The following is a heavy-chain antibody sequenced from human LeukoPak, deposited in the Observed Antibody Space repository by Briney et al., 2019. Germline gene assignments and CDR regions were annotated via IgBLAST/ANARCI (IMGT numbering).Heavy chain of an antibody. D-gene: IGHD3-22*01. CDR3: ARDGYYDSSGYRH. V-gene: IGHV3-7*01. CDR1: GFTFSSYW. J-gene: IGHJ4*02. CDR2: IKQDGSEK. Sequence: GGTLRLSCAASGFTFSSYWMSWVRQAPGKGLEWVANIKQDGSEKYYVDSVKGRFTISRDNAKNSLYLQMNSLRAEDTAVYYCARDGYYDSSGYRHWGQGTLVTVSS.